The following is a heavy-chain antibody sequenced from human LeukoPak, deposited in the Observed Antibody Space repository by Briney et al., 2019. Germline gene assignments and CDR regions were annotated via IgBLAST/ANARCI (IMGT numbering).Heavy chain of an antibody. CDR3: ARDESFYGSGRYY. V-gene: IGHV3-53*01. J-gene: IGHJ4*02. D-gene: IGHD3-10*01. CDR1: GFTVSSNY. Sequence: GGSLRLSCAASGFTVSSNYMSWVRQAPGKGLEWVSVIYSGGSTYYADSVKGRFTISRDNSKNTLYLQMNSLRAEDTAVYYCARDESFYGSGRYYWGQGTLVTVSS. CDR2: IYSGGST.